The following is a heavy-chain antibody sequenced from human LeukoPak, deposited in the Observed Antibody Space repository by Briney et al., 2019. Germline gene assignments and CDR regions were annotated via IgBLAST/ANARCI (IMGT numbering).Heavy chain of an antibody. Sequence: GGSLRLSCAASGFTFSSYAMNWVRQAPGKGLEWVSSISSSSSYIYYADSVKGRFTISRDNAKNSLYLQMNSLRAEDTAVYYCARDGVRQLVGDFDYWGQGTLVTASS. CDR3: ARDGVRQLVGDFDY. V-gene: IGHV3-21*01. CDR1: GFTFSSYA. CDR2: ISSSSSYI. D-gene: IGHD6-6*01. J-gene: IGHJ4*02.